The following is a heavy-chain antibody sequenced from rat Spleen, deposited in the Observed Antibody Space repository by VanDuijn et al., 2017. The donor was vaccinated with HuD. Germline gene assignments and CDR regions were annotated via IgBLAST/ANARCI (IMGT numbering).Heavy chain of an antibody. Sequence: QVQLKESGPGLVQPSQTLSLTCTVSGFSLSSYGVIWVRQPPGKGLEWMGVIWGNGNTNYNSALKSRLSISRDTSKSQVLLKMNSLQTEDAAMYFCARSGYCGPSWFAYWGQGTLVTVSS. CDR2: IWGNGNT. D-gene: IGHD2-5*01. J-gene: IGHJ3*01. CDR1: GFSLSSYG. V-gene: IGHV2-13*01. CDR3: ARSGYCGPSWFAY.